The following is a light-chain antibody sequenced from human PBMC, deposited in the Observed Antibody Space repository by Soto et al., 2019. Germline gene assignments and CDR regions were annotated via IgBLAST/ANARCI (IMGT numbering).Light chain of an antibody. J-gene: IGKJ2*01. CDR3: QKYGSAPNT. V-gene: IGKV3-20*01. CDR1: QSVSSSY. CDR2: GAS. Sequence: EIVLTQSPGTLSLSPGERATLSCRASQSVSSSYLAWYQQKPGQAPRLLIYGASNRATGIPDRFSGSGSGTAFTLTISRLEAEDFAVYCCQKYGSAPNTSGQRTKLEIK.